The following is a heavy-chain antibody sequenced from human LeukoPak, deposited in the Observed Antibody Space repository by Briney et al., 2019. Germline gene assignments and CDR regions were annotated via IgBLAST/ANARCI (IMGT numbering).Heavy chain of an antibody. Sequence: ASVKVSCKASGYIFTSYYMHWVRQAPGQGLEWMGIINPSGGSTSYAQKFQGRVTMTRDTSTSTVYMELSSLRSEDTAVYYCARSVAARPRLGYWGQGTLVTVSS. D-gene: IGHD6-6*01. V-gene: IGHV1-46*01. CDR2: INPSGGST. J-gene: IGHJ4*02. CDR1: GYIFTSYY. CDR3: ARSVAARPRLGY.